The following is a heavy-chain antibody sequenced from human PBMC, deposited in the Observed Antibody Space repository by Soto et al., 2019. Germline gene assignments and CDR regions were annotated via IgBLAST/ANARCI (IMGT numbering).Heavy chain of an antibody. CDR2: IYYSGST. V-gene: IGHV4-59*01. CDR1: GGSISSYY. Sequence: SETLSLTCTVSGGSISSYYWSWIRQPPGKGLEWIGYIYYSGSTNYNPSLKSRVTISVDTSNNQFSLKLGSVTAADTAVYYCAALGYCSSTSCLPPYYYYYMDVWGKGTTVTVSS. D-gene: IGHD2-2*01. CDR3: AALGYCSSTSCLPPYYYYYMDV. J-gene: IGHJ6*03.